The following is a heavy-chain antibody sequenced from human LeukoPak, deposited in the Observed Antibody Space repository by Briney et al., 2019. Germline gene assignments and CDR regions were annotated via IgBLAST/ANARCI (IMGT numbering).Heavy chain of an antibody. Sequence: SETLSLTCAVYGGSFSGYYWSWIRQPPGKGLEWIGEINHSGSTNYNPSLKSRVTISVDTSKNQFSLKLSSVTAADTAVYYCARDYDFGAQGTLVTVSS. CDR3: ARDYDF. CDR2: INHSGST. J-gene: IGHJ4*02. D-gene: IGHD3-3*01. CDR1: GGSFSGYY. V-gene: IGHV4-34*01.